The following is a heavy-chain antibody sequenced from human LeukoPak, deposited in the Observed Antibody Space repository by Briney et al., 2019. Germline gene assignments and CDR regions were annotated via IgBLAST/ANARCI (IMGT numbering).Heavy chain of an antibody. Sequence: SETLSLTCTVSGPSISNTYYLSWIRHLPGKGLEWIGNLYNIGSITYKPSLKTRVTMSIDMSKNQFSLRLTSVTAADTAVYFCATNSTGSALDYWGQGILVTVSS. V-gene: IGHV4-59*08. CDR3: ATNSTGSALDY. CDR1: GPSISNTYY. D-gene: IGHD2/OR15-2a*01. J-gene: IGHJ4*02. CDR2: LYNIGSI.